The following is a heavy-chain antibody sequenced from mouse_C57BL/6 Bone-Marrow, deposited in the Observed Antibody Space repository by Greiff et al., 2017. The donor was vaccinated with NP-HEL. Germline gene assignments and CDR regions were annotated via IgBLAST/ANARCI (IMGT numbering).Heavy chain of an antibody. CDR3: ARSRAYWCFDV. Sequence: VQLKESGAELVKPGASVKISCKASGYAFSSYWMNWVKQRPGKGLEWIGQIYPGDGDTNYNGKFKGKATLTADKSSSTAYMQLSSLTSEDSAVYFCARSRAYWCFDVWGTGTTVTVSS. CDR1: GYAFSSYW. D-gene: IGHD3-1*01. V-gene: IGHV1-80*01. CDR2: IYPGDGDT. J-gene: IGHJ1*03.